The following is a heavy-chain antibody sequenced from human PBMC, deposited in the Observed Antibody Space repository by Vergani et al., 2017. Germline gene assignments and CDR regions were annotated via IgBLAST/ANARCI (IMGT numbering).Heavy chain of an antibody. Sequence: QVPLVQSGAAVKKPGASVSVSCTASGYSFSNHYIHWVRQAPGQGLEWMGIINPHNGGTTYAQKFEGRVTMTEETSTNTIFLELSSLRSEDTAVYFCAKDVRDYNLGSGTYSTTFDYWGQGTLVTVSS. J-gene: IGHJ4*02. CDR2: INPHNGGT. D-gene: IGHD3-10*01. V-gene: IGHV1-46*03. CDR1: GYSFSNHY. CDR3: AKDVRDYNLGSGTYSTTFDY.